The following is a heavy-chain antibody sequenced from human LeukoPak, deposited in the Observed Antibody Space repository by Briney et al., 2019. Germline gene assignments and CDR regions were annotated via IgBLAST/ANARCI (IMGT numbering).Heavy chain of an antibody. V-gene: IGHV4-34*01. CDR2: INHSGTT. J-gene: IGHJ4*02. Sequence: PSETLSLTCAVYGGSFSGYYWGWIRQPPGKGLEWIGEINHSGTTNYNPSLKSRVTISVDTSKNQFSLKLSSVTAADTAVYYCVHSSSWYIGYWGQGTLVTVSS. D-gene: IGHD6-13*01. CDR3: VHSSSWYIGY. CDR1: GGSFSGYY.